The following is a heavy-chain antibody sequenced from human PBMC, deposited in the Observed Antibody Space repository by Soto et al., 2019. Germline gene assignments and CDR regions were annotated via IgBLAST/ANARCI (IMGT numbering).Heavy chain of an antibody. CDR3: ARPSYSSSRYYGMDV. CDR2: IYPGDSDT. D-gene: IGHD6-6*01. J-gene: IGHJ6*02. CDR1: GYSFSNYW. V-gene: IGHV5-51*01. Sequence: PGESLKISCKGSGYSFSNYWIGWVRQMPGKGLEWMGIIYPGDSDTRYSPSFQGQVTISADKSISTAYLQWNSLKASDTAMYYCARPSYSSSRYYGMDVWGQGTTVTVSS.